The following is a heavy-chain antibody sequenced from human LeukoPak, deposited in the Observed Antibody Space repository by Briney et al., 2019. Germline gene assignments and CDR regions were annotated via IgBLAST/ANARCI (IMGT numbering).Heavy chain of an antibody. V-gene: IGHV3-7*01. D-gene: IGHD5-24*01. J-gene: IGHJ4*02. CDR2: TNQVGSEK. Sequence: GGSLRLSCVPSGFTFSSYWMTWARQAPGKGLEWVANTNQVGSEKYYADSVKGRFTISRDNSKNTLYLQMNSLRAEDTAVYYCAKAAPQFAWGQGTLVTVSS. CDR1: GFTFSSYW. CDR3: AKAAPQFA.